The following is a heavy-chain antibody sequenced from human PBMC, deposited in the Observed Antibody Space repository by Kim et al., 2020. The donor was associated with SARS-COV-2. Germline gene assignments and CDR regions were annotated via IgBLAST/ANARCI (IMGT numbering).Heavy chain of an antibody. CDR3: AIFADDTTMITGDY. D-gene: IGHD5-18*01. J-gene: IGHJ4*02. Sequence: ASVKVSCKASGGTFNSYAINWVRQAPGQGLEWMGGIIPIFGTANYAQKFQGRVTITADESTSTAYMELSSLRSEDTALYYCAIFADDTTMITGDYWGQGTLVTVSS. V-gene: IGHV1-69*13. CDR1: GGTFNSYA. CDR2: IIPIFGTA.